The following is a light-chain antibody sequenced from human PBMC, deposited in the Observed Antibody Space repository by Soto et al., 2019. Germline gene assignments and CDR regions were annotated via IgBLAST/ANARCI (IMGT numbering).Light chain of an antibody. J-gene: IGLJ1*01. CDR2: RNN. CDR3: AAWDDSLKV. V-gene: IGLV1-47*01. Sequence: QSVLTQPPSASGTPGQRVTISCSGSSSNIGSNYVYWYQQLPGTAPKLLIYRNNQRPTGVPDRFSGSKSGTSASLAISGLRXDYDADYYCAAWDDSLKVFGTGTKVTVL. CDR1: SSNIGSNY.